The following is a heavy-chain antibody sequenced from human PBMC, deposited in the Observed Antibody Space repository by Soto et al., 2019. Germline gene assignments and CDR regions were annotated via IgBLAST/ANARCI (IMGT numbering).Heavy chain of an antibody. V-gene: IGHV3-21*01. CDR3: ARDTQRSYSSSWYVPFYYYYGMDV. J-gene: IGHJ6*02. Sequence: PGGSLRLSCAASGFTFSSYSMNWVRQAPGKGLEWVSSISSSSSYIYYADSVKGRFTISRDNAKNSLYLQMNSLRAEDTAVYYCARDTQRSYSSSWYVPFYYYYGMDVWGQGTTVTVSS. CDR1: GFTFSSYS. CDR2: ISSSSSYI. D-gene: IGHD6-13*01.